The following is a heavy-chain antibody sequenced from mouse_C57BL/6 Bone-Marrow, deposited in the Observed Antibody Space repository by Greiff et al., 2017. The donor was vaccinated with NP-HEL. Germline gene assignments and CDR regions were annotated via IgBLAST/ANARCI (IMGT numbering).Heavy chain of an antibody. CDR3: ARLGGYDAWFAY. CDR2: ISNGGGST. Sequence: EVKVVESGGGLVQPGGSLKLSCAASGFTFSDYYMYWVRQTPEKRLEWVAYISNGGGSTYYPDTVKGRFTISRDNAKNTLYLQMSRLKSEDTAMYYCARLGGYDAWFAYWGQGTLVTVSA. V-gene: IGHV5-12*01. D-gene: IGHD2-2*01. J-gene: IGHJ3*01. CDR1: GFTFSDYY.